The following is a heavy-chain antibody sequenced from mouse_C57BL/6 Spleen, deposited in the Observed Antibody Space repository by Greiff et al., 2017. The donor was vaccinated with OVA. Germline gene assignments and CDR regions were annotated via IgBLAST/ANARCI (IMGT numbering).Heavy chain of an antibody. D-gene: IGHD3-2*02. CDR3: ARPPTAQASWFAY. CDR1: GFTFSSYT. Sequence: EVQRVESGGGLVKPGGSLKLSCAASGFTFSSYTMSWVRQTPEKRLEWVATISGGGGNTYYPDSVKGRFTISRDNAKNTLYLQMSSLRSEDTALYYCARPPTAQASWFAYWGQGTLVTVSA. V-gene: IGHV5-9*01. J-gene: IGHJ3*01. CDR2: ISGGGGNT.